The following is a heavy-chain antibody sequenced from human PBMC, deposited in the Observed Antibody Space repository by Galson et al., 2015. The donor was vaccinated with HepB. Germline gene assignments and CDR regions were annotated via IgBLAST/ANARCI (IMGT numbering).Heavy chain of an antibody. CDR3: ARDGWFYGSLEDYSYGMDV. D-gene: IGHD2-15*01. CDR2: ISSSSSYI. V-gene: IGHV3-21*01. Sequence: SLRLSCAASGLTFSSYSMNWVRQAPGKGLEWVSSISSSSSYIYYADSVKGRFTISRDNAKNSLYLQMNSLRAEDTAVYYCARDGWFYGSLEDYSYGMDVWGQGTTVTVSS. J-gene: IGHJ6*02. CDR1: GLTFSSYS.